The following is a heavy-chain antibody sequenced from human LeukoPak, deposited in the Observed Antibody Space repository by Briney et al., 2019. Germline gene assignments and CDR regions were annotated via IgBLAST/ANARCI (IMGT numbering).Heavy chain of an antibody. CDR3: ARGSKWIQLWLRWFDP. V-gene: IGHV4-34*01. Sequence: PSETLSLTCAVYGGSFSGYYWSWIRQPPGKRLEWIGEINHSGSTNYNPSLKSRVTISIDTSKNQFSLKLSSVTAADTAVYYCARGSKWIQLWLRWFDPWGQGTLVTVSS. CDR1: GGSFSGYY. CDR2: INHSGST. D-gene: IGHD5-18*01. J-gene: IGHJ5*02.